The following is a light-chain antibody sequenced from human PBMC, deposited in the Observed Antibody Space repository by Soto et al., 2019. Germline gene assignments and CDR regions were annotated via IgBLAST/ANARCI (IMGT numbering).Light chain of an antibody. CDR1: SSDVGAYNY. CDR2: DVT. Sequence: QSVLTQPASVSGPPGQSITISCTGTSSDVGAYNYVSWYQHHPGKAPRLVIYDVTNRPSRISDRFSGSKSGNTASLTISGLLAEDEADYYCTSYTRTSTYVFGTGTKLTVL. V-gene: IGLV2-14*01. J-gene: IGLJ1*01. CDR3: TSYTRTSTYV.